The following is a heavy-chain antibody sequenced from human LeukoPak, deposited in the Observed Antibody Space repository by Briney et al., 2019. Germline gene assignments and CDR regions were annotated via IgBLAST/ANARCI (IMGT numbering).Heavy chain of an antibody. D-gene: IGHD6-13*01. CDR1: GYTFTSYY. CDR3: ATRWQQPLFYYYYGMDV. Sequence: ASVKVSCKASGYTFTSYYMHWVRQAPGQGLEWMGIINPSGGSTSYAQKFQGRVTMTRDTSTSTVYMELSSLRSEDTAVYYCATRWQQPLFYYYYGMDVWGQGTTATVSS. J-gene: IGHJ6*02. V-gene: IGHV1-46*01. CDR2: INPSGGST.